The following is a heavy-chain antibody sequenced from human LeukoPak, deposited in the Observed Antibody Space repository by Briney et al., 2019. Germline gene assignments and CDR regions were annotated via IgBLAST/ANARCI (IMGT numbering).Heavy chain of an antibody. J-gene: IGHJ5*02. Sequence: GESLKISCKDSGYSFTNYWIGWVRQMPGKGLEWMGTIYPGDSDTRYSPSFQGQVTISADKSISTVYLQWSSLKALDTAMYYCARHARYCSGGRCYFNWFDPWGQGTLVIVSS. V-gene: IGHV5-51*01. D-gene: IGHD2-15*01. CDR2: IYPGDSDT. CDR1: GYSFTNYW. CDR3: ARHARYCSGGRCYFNWFDP.